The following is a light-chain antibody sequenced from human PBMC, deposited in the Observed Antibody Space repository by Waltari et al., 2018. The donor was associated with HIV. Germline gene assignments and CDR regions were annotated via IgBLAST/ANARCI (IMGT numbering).Light chain of an antibody. CDR3: QLWDSSTVI. CDR1: YIGTKR. J-gene: IGLJ2*01. Sequence: SYEVTQSLSVSVALGQTAKITCGGNYIGTKRAHWYQQKPGQAPVLVIYADRGRPSGVPDRFSGSSSGNTATLTISGVQSGDEADYYCQLWDSSTVIFGGGTKLTVL. V-gene: IGLV3-9*01. CDR2: ADR.